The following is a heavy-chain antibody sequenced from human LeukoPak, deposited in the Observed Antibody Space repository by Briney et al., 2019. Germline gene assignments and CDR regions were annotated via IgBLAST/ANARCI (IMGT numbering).Heavy chain of an antibody. V-gene: IGHV1-46*01. CDR2: INPSGGST. CDR3: ARAGGYCSGGRCYNWFDP. CDR1: GYTFTTSY. J-gene: IGHJ5*02. D-gene: IGHD2-15*01. Sequence: ASVKVSCKASGYTFTTSYMHWVRQAPGQGRAWMGIINPSGGSTTYAQKFEGRVNMTRATSTSTVCMELSSLRSEDTAVYYCARAGGYCSGGRCYNWFDPWGQGTLVIVSS.